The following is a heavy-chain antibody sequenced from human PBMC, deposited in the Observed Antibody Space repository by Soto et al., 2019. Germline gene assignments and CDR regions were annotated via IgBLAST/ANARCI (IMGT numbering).Heavy chain of an antibody. J-gene: IGHJ5*02. CDR3: TAESNIWGNYGSRKWFDP. CDR1: EFTFSKAW. CDR2: IKTKTDGETT. V-gene: IGHV3-15*01. D-gene: IGHD3-16*02. Sequence: GGSLRLSFAASEFTFSKAWMSWVRQSPGKGLEWVGRIKTKTDGETTDYSALVKGRFSISRDDSRNTVYLKMNSLETEDAAVYYCTAESNIWGNYGSRKWFDPWGQGTLVTVSS.